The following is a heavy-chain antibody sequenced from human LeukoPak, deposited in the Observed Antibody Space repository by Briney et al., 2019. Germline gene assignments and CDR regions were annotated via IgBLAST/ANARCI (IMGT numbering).Heavy chain of an antibody. CDR1: GFTFSSYE. J-gene: IGHJ4*02. Sequence: GGPLRLSCAASGFTFSSYEMNWVRQAPGKGLEWVSYISSSGSTIYYADSVKGRFTISRDNAKNSLYLQMNSLRAEDTAVYYCASTIAAAGTDFDYWGQGTLVTVSS. V-gene: IGHV3-48*03. CDR2: ISSSGSTI. D-gene: IGHD6-13*01. CDR3: ASTIAAAGTDFDY.